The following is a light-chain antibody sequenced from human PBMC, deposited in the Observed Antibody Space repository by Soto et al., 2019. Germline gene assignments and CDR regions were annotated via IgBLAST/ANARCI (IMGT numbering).Light chain of an antibody. V-gene: IGLV2-14*03. CDR2: DVN. J-gene: IGLJ1*01. CDR1: SSDVGSYNY. Sequence: QSALTQPASVSGSPGQSITISCTGTSSDVGSYNYVSWYQQHPGKAPKLMIYDVNNRPSGVSNRFSGSKSGNTASLTISGLQAEDEADYYCNSYTGSSTPYVFGTGTKVTVL. CDR3: NSYTGSSTPYV.